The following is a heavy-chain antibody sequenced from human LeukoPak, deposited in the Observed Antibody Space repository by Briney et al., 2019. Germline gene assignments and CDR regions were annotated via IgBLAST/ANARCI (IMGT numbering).Heavy chain of an antibody. Sequence: GGSLRLSCAASGFTFSSYAMTWVRQAPGKGLEWVSGSTGSGATTYYADSVMGRFTISRDNSKNTLYLQMNSLRVEDTAVYYCAKLQSDGLRTYYGMDVWGQGTTVTVSS. J-gene: IGHJ6*02. CDR2: STGSGATT. CDR1: GFTFSSYA. CDR3: AKLQSDGLRTYYGMDV. V-gene: IGHV3-23*01. D-gene: IGHD4-17*01.